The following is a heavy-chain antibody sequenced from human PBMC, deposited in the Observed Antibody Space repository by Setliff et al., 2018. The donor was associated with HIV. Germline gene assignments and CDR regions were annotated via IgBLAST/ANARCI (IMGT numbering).Heavy chain of an antibody. CDR1: GYTFTNYD. Sequence: ASVKVSCKASGYTFTNYDINWVRQATGQGLEWMGWMNPNSGSTGYAQKFQGRVTMTRNTSISTAYMELSSLRSEDTAVYYCARGGWSYNFWSGYAFDIWGQGTMVTV. CDR2: MNPNSGST. J-gene: IGHJ3*02. V-gene: IGHV1-8*02. D-gene: IGHD3-3*01. CDR3: ARGGWSYNFWSGYAFDI.